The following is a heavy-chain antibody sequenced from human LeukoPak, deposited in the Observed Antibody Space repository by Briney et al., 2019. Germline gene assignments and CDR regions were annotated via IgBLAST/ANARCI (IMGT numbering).Heavy chain of an antibody. Sequence: GGSLRLSCAASGITFSNYGMSWDRQAPGKVLEWVSSISGSGGRTDNADSVKGRFTISRDNSMNTLHLQMNNLRAEDTAVYYCAIGRNYYGSGNYFHWGQGTLVTVSS. D-gene: IGHD3-10*01. V-gene: IGHV3-23*01. CDR1: GITFSNYG. J-gene: IGHJ4*02. CDR3: AIGRNYYGSGNYFH. CDR2: ISGSGGRT.